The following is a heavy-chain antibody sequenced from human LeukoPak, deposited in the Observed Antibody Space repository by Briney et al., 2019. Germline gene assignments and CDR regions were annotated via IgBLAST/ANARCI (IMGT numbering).Heavy chain of an antibody. J-gene: IGHJ4*02. V-gene: IGHV3-48*02. CDR1: GFTFSSYS. Sequence: GGSLRLSCAASGFTFSSYSMNWLRQAPGKGLKWASYISSSSSTIYDADSVKGRFTISRDNAKNSLYLQMNSLRDEDTAVYYCARRKGGATILYYFDYWGQGTLVTVSS. D-gene: IGHD1-26*01. CDR2: ISSSSSTI. CDR3: ARRKGGATILYYFDY.